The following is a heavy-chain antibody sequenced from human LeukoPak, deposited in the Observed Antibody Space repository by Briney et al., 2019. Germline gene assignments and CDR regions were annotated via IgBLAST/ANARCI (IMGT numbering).Heavy chain of an antibody. V-gene: IGHV3-48*03. Sequence: HPGGSLRLSCAASEFTFSSYEMSWVRQAPGKGLEWVSYIGSSDSVTYYADSVKDRFTISRDNAKNSLFLQMNSLRAEDTAVYYCARGNLRAYKNGWSMDVWGQGTTVTVSS. CDR2: IGSSDSVT. D-gene: IGHD6-19*01. CDR1: EFTFSSYE. CDR3: ARGNLRAYKNGWSMDV. J-gene: IGHJ6*02.